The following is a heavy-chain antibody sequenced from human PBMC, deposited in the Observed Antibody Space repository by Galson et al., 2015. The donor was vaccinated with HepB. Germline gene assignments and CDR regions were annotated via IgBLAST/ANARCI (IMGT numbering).Heavy chain of an antibody. CDR3: ATDIITMVRGVITRYYYMDV. Sequence: SVKVSCKVSGYTLTELSMHWVRQAPGKGLEWMGGFDPEDGETIYAQKFQGRVTMTEDTSTDTAYMELSSLRSEDTAVYYCATDIITMVRGVITRYYYMDVWGKGTTVTVSS. CDR2: FDPEDGET. CDR1: GYTLTELS. V-gene: IGHV1-24*01. J-gene: IGHJ6*03. D-gene: IGHD3-10*01.